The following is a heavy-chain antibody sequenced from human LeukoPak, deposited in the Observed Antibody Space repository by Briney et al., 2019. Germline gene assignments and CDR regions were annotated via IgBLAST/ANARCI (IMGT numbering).Heavy chain of an antibody. CDR1: GFTFSSYS. J-gene: IGHJ3*02. CDR3: ARDPPYCSSTSCLFDM. CDR2: ISSSSSYI. D-gene: IGHD2-2*01. V-gene: IGHV3-21*01. Sequence: PGGSLRLSCAAYGFTFSSYSMNWVRQAPGKGLEWVSSISSSSSYIYYADSVKGRFTISRDNAKNSLYLQMNSLRAEDTAVYYCARDPPYCSSTSCLFDMWGQGTMVTVSS.